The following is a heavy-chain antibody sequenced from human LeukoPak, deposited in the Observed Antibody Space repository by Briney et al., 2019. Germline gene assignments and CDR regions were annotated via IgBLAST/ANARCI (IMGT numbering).Heavy chain of an antibody. Sequence: GGSLRLSCTTYESAFSSYEMNWIRQAPGKGLEWVSYISNTGNTIYYTDSVKGRFTISRDNDKNSLYLQMNSLRDEDTALYYCAGGLGSGWRYWGQGTPVTVSS. CDR1: ESAFSSYE. CDR3: AGGLGSGWRY. V-gene: IGHV3-48*03. CDR2: ISNTGNTI. J-gene: IGHJ4*02. D-gene: IGHD6-19*01.